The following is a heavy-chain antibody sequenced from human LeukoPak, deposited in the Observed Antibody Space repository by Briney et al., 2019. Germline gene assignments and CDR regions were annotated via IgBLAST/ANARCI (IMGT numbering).Heavy chain of an antibody. D-gene: IGHD3-10*01. CDR3: ARLAGGAFDY. CDR2: IYYSGST. CDR1: GGSISSYY. J-gene: IGHJ4*02. V-gene: IGHV4-59*01. Sequence: SETLSLTCTVSGGSISSYYWSWIRQPPGKGLEWIGYIYYSGSTNYNPSLKSRVTISVDTSKNQFSLKLSSVTAADTAVYYCARLAGGAFDYWGRGTLVTVSS.